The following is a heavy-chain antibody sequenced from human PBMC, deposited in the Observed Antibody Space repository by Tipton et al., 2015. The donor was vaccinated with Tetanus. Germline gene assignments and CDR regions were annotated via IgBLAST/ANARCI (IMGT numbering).Heavy chain of an antibody. CDR2: MNPKTGPA. CDR1: GYAFASYD. D-gene: IGHD6-13*01. Sequence: QLVQSGAEVKKPGASVKVSCKAYGYAFASYDLNWVRQASGQGLEWLGYMNPKTGPAGYAQKFQGRVTMTSDISSSTAYMELRNLRSDDTAVYFCARGNRGSSWYFWGQGTLVTVSS. V-gene: IGHV1-8*01. J-gene: IGHJ4*02. CDR3: ARGNRGSSWYF.